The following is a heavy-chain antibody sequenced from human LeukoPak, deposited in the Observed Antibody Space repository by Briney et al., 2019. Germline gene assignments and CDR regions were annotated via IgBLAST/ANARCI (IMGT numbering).Heavy chain of an antibody. V-gene: IGHV1-69*05. Sequence: ASVKVSCKASGGTFISYAISWVRQAPGQGLEWMGGIIPIFGTANYAQKFQGRVTITTDESTSTAYMELSSLRSEDTAVYYCASGTGYGSEYYYYGMDVWGQGTTVTVSS. CDR2: IIPIFGTA. D-gene: IGHD3-10*01. J-gene: IGHJ6*02. CDR1: GGTFISYA. CDR3: ASGTGYGSEYYYYGMDV.